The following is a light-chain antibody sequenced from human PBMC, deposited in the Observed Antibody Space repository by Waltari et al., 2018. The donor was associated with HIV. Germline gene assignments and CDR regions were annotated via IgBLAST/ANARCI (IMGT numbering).Light chain of an antibody. Sequence: QSALTQPASVSGSPGQSITISCTGTSSDVGSYYLVSWYQQHPGKAPKLMIYEVNKRHSGVSNRFSGSKSGNTASLTISGRQAEDEADFYCCSYAGSSTLVFGGGTKLTVL. CDR1: SSDVGSYYL. CDR3: CSYAGSSTLV. CDR2: EVN. V-gene: IGLV2-23*02. J-gene: IGLJ3*02.